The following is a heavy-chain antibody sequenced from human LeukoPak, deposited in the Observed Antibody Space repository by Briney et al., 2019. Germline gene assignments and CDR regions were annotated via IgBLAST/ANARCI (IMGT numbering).Heavy chain of an antibody. V-gene: IGHV4-34*01. CDR2: INHSGST. J-gene: IGHJ4*02. D-gene: IGHD4-11*01. CDR1: GGSFSGYY. CDR3: ARGTTVTTPSFDY. Sequence: PSETLSLTCAVYGGSFSGYYWSWIRQPPGKGLEWIGEINHSGSTNYNPSLKSRVTISVDTSKNQFSLKLSSVTAADTAVYYCARGTTVTTPSFDYWGQGTLVTVSS.